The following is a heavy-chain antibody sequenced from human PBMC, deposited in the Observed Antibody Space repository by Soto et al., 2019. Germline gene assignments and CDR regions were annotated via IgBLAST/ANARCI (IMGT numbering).Heavy chain of an antibody. D-gene: IGHD1-7*01. J-gene: IGHJ4*02. V-gene: IGHV4-34*01. CDR3: ARAPETLELRASRYLDY. CDR2: INHSGST. CDR1: GGSFSGYY. Sequence: SETLSLTCAVYGGSFSGYYWSWILQPPGKGLEWIGEINHSGSTNYNPSLKSRVTISVDTSKNQFSLKLSSVTAADTAVYYCARAPETLELRASRYLDYWGQGTLVTVSS.